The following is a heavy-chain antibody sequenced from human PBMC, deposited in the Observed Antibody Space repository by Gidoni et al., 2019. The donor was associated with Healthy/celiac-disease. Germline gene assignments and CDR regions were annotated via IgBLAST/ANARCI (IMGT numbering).Heavy chain of an antibody. V-gene: IGHV3-23*01. CDR2: ISGSGGST. D-gene: IGHD3-9*01. J-gene: IGHJ5*02. CDR3: AKAQTLAVGGYFDLNWFDP. CDR1: GFTLSSYA. Sequence: EVQLLESGGGLVQPGGSLRLSCAASGFTLSSYAMSWVRQAPGKGLEWVSAISGSGGSTYYADSVKGRFTISRDNSKNTLYLQMNSLRAEDTAVYYCAKAQTLAVGGYFDLNWFDPWGQGTLVTVSS.